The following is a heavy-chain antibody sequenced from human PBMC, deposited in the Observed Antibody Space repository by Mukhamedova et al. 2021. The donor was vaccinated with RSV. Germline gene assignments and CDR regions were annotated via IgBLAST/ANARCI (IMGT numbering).Heavy chain of an antibody. CDR2: IYHSGST. CDR3: ARDRAAADAFDI. J-gene: IGHJ3*02. D-gene: IGHD6-13*01. Sequence: GIYHSGSTHYNPSLKSRVTISVDKSKNQFSLKLSSVTAADTAVYYCARDRAAADAFDIWGQGTMVTVSS. V-gene: IGHV4-4*02.